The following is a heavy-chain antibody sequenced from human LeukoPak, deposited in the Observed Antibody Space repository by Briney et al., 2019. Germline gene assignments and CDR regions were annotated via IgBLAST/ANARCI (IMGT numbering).Heavy chain of an antibody. V-gene: IGHV3-48*04. Sequence: GGSLRLSCAASGFTFSNYNMNWVRQAPGKGLEWVSFISGSGTTVDYADSVKGRFTISRDNAKNSLYLQMNSLRAEDTAVYYCARGTMFPYYFDYWGQGTLVTVSS. CDR2: ISGSGTTV. CDR3: ARGTMFPYYFDY. D-gene: IGHD3-10*02. CDR1: GFTFSNYN. J-gene: IGHJ4*02.